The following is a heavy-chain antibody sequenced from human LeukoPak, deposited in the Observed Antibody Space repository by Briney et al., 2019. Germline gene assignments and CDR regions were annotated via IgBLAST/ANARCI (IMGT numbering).Heavy chain of an antibody. Sequence: GGSLRLSCAASGFTFSSYWMSWVRQAPGKGLEWVANIKQDGSEKYYVDSVKSRFTISRDNAKNSLYLQMNSLRAEDTAVYYCARDSPYYYDSSGPHLDYWGQGTLVTVSS. J-gene: IGHJ4*02. D-gene: IGHD3-22*01. CDR2: IKQDGSEK. CDR1: GFTFSSYW. CDR3: ARDSPYYYDSSGPHLDY. V-gene: IGHV3-7*03.